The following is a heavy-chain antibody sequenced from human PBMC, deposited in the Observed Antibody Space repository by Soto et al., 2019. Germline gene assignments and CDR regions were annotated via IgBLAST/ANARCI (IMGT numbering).Heavy chain of an antibody. CDR2: ISAYNGAT. V-gene: IGHV1-18*01. J-gene: IGHJ5*02. D-gene: IGHD2-8*01. CDR3: AKDRPRLTQQFNGVS. CDR1: GYTFSDHG. Sequence: QIQLVQSGAEVKKPGASVRVSCKASGYTFSDHGFSWVRQGPGQGREWLGWISAYNGATDYAQKFQGRVTLTTDTSTSTAYMELRSLRSDDTDVYSCAKDRPRLTQQFNGVSWGQGTLVTVSS.